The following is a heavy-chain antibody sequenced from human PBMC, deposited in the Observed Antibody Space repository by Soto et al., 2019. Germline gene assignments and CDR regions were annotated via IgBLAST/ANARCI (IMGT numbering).Heavy chain of an antibody. J-gene: IGHJ6*03. V-gene: IGHV1-18*01. D-gene: IGHD6-6*01. CDR2: ISAYNGDT. Sequence: QVPLLQSGAEVKKPGASVKVSCKASGYTFTNYGITWVRQAPGQGLEWMGWISAYNGDTHYTQRLQGRVTMTTDTSTSTAYMELRGLRSDDTAVYYWARGRQLVGYFYYYMDVWGKGTTVTVSS. CDR1: GYTFTNYG. CDR3: ARGRQLVGYFYYYMDV.